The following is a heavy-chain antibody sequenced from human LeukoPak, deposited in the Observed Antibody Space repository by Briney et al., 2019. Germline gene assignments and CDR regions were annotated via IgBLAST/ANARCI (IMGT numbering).Heavy chain of an antibody. D-gene: IGHD3-10*01. CDR3: PRGRLITMDRGRAFDI. CDR2: ISAYNGNT. J-gene: IGHJ3*02. V-gene: IGHV1-18*01. CDR1: GYTFTSYG. Sequence: ASVQVSCKASGYTFTSYGISWVRQAPGQGLEWMGWISAYNGNTNYPQKLQGRVTMTTDTSTSTAYMELRSLRSDDTAVYYCPRGRLITMDRGRAFDIWGQGTMVTVSS.